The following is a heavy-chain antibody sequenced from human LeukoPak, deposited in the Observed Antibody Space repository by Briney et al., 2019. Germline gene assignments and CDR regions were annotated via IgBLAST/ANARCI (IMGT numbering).Heavy chain of an antibody. CDR1: GFTFYDYT. CDR3: AKDRPTIFFHS. V-gene: IGHV3-43*01. CDR2: ISWDSTNR. J-gene: IGHJ4*02. Sequence: GGSLRLSCSVSGFTFYDYTMHWVRQAPGKGLEWVSLISWDSTNRYYAESVKGRFTISRDNSKNSLYLQMNSLRTEDTDLYYCAKDRPTIFFHSWGRGTLVTVSS. D-gene: IGHD5-24*01.